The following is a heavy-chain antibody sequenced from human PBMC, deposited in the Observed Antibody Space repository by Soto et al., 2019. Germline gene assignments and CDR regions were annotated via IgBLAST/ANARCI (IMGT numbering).Heavy chain of an antibody. CDR3: TTRSAP. D-gene: IGHD3-10*01. V-gene: IGHV3-15*07. CDR2: ITTKTDGGGAI. Sequence: EVQLVESGGGLVKPGGSLRLSCAASGFTFSNAWMNWVRQAPGKGLEWVGRITTKTDGGGAIDYAAPVKCRFTISSDDSNNTLFLQMNSLRVDDTAVYYCTTRSAPWGQGNLVTVAS. CDR1: GFTFSNAW. J-gene: IGHJ5*02.